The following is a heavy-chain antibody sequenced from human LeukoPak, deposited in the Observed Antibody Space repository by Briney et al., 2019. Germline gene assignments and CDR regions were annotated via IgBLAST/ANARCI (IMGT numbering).Heavy chain of an antibody. Sequence: PGESLKISCYDSGYNFANFWIGWGRQMPGKGLEWMGIIHPTDSQTLYSASFQGQVTISVDRSINTAYLQWSSLKASDTAMYYCARRAYSGSGSSDYWGQGTLVTVSS. CDR3: ARRAYSGSGSSDY. D-gene: IGHD3-10*01. CDR2: IHPTDSQT. J-gene: IGHJ4*02. V-gene: IGHV5-51*01. CDR1: GYNFANFW.